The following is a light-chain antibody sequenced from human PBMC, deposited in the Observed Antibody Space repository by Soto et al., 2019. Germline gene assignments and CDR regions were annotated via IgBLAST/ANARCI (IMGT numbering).Light chain of an antibody. V-gene: IGKV1-12*01. CDR3: LQSDSFPHT. CDR2: AAS. CDR1: QGISTR. J-gene: IGKJ2*01. Sequence: DIQMTQSPSSVSASVGDRVTITCRASQGISTRLAWYQQKPGSAPKLLIYAASSLQSGVPSRFSGSGSGTYFTLTITSLQPEDFATYYCLQSDSFPHTFGQGTKLQIK.